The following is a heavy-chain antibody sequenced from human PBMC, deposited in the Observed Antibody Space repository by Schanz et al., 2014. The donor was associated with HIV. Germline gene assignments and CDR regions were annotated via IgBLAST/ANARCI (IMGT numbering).Heavy chain of an antibody. CDR1: GFTFSSLG. V-gene: IGHV3-NL1*01. CDR2: ISEFGGSA. CDR3: AKEEQKLGGVGGYHFDY. J-gene: IGHJ4*02. D-gene: IGHD6-13*01. Sequence: QVQLVESGGGVVQPGRSLRLSCAASGFTFSSLGMSWVRQAPGEGLEWVSGISEFGGSAWYADSVKGRFTISRDISKNTLSLQMNSLRGEDTAVYYCAKEEQKLGGVGGYHFDYWGQGTLVTVSS.